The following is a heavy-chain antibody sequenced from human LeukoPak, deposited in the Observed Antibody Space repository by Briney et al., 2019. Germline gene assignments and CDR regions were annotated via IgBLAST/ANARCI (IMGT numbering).Heavy chain of an antibody. V-gene: IGHV1-69*13. CDR1: GGTFGSYA. CDR3: ARGGGGYYYYGMDV. Sequence: GASVKVSCKASGGTFGSYAISWVRQAPGQGLEWMGGIIPIFGTANYAQKFQGRVTITADESTSTAYMELSSLRSEDTAVYYCARGGGGYYYYGMDVWGKGTTVTVSS. J-gene: IGHJ6*04. D-gene: IGHD3-10*01. CDR2: IIPIFGTA.